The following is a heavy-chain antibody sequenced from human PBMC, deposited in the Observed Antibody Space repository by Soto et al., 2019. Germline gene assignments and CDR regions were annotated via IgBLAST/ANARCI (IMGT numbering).Heavy chain of an antibody. CDR2: IYYSGST. V-gene: IGHV4-31*03. J-gene: IGHJ6*02. Sequence: LSLTCSVSGGSISSVGHYWTWIRQQPGKGLEWIGYIYYSGSTDYNPSLKSRVTISVDRSKNQFSLNLSSVTAADTAIYYCARESGGYDSSTRYGLDVWGQGTTVTVS. CDR3: ARESGGYDSSTRYGLDV. D-gene: IGHD6-25*01. CDR1: GGSISSVGHY.